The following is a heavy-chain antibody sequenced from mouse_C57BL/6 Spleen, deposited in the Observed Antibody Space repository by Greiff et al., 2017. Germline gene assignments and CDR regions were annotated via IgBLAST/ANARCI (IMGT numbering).Heavy chain of an antibody. CDR2: IYPRDGST. D-gene: IGHD3-2*02. Sequence: QVQLQQSDAELVKPGASVQISCKVSGYTFTDHTIHWMKQRPEQGLEWIGYIYPRDGSTKYNEKFKGKATLTADKSSSTAYMQLNSLTSEDSAVYFCARETAQATRYYYAMDYWGQGTSVTVSS. CDR3: ARETAQATRYYYAMDY. J-gene: IGHJ4*01. V-gene: IGHV1-78*01. CDR1: GYTFTDHT.